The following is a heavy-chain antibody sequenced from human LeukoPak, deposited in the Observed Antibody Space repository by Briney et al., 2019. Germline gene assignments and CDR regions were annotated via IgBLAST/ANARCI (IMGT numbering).Heavy chain of an antibody. Sequence: PGGSLRLSCAASGFTFSSYDMHWVRQPTGGGLEWVSGIGTAGDTYYLGSVKGRFTISRENAQNSLYLQMSSLRAGDTAVYYCARGRSPPLGYFDLWGRGSLVTVSS. D-gene: IGHD3-10*01. CDR3: ARGRSPPLGYFDL. V-gene: IGHV3-13*01. CDR2: IGTAGDT. CDR1: GFTFSSYD. J-gene: IGHJ2*01.